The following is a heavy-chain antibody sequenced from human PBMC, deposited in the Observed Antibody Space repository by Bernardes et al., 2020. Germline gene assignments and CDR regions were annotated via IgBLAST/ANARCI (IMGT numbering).Heavy chain of an antibody. CDR2: ISAYNGNT. CDR3: ALLLEWLSPRPYGMDV. D-gene: IGHD3-3*01. J-gene: IGHJ6*02. CDR1: GYTFTSYG. V-gene: IGHV1-18*01. Sequence: ASVKVSCKASGYTFTSYGISWVRQAPGQGLEWMGWISAYNGNTNYAQKLQGRVTMTTDTSTSTAYMELRSLRSDDTAVYYCALLLEWLSPRPYGMDVWGQGTTVTVSS.